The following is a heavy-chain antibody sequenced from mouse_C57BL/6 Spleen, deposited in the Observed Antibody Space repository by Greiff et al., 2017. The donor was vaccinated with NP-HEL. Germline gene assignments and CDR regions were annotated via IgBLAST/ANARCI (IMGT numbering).Heavy chain of an antibody. CDR2: INPNNGGT. V-gene: IGHV1-22*01. J-gene: IGHJ4*01. D-gene: IGHD1-1*01. CDR1: GYTFTDYN. Sequence: EVQLQQSGPELVKPGASVKMSCKASGYTFTDYNMHWVKQSHGKSLEWIGYINPNNGGTSYNQKFKGKATLTVNKSSSTAYMELRSLTSEDSAVYYCANYYYYGILMDYWGQGTSVTVSS. CDR3: ANYYYYGILMDY.